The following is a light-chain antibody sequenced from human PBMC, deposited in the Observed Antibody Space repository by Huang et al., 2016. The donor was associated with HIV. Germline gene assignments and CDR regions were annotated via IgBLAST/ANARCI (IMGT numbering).Light chain of an antibody. J-gene: IGKJ1*01. CDR3: QKYDSYPWT. CDR1: QVISSA. V-gene: IGKV1-13*02. Sequence: THLTQSPSSLSANVGDRFVLTCRAGQVISSALAWFQQKPGKPPRLLIHGASALETGVPGRFSGSESGTEFTLTISSLQPDDFATYFCQKYDSYPWTFGQGTKVEIK. CDR2: GAS.